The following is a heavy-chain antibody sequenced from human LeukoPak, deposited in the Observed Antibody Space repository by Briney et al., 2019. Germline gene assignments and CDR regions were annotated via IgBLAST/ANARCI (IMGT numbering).Heavy chain of an antibody. V-gene: IGHV1-2*02. CDR2: INPNSGDT. D-gene: IGHD1-26*01. J-gene: IGHJ4*02. CDR3: ARDAWLVGTTNLYYFDY. Sequence: GASVKVSCKASGYTFTDYYMHWVRQAPGQGLEWMGWINPNSGDTNYAQKFQGRVTMTRDPSISTAYMALTRLRSDDTAVYYCARDAWLVGTTNLYYFDYWGQGTLVTVSS. CDR1: GYTFTDYY.